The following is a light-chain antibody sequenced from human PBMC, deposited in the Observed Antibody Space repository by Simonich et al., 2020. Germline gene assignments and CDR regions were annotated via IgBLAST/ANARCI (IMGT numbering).Light chain of an antibody. CDR1: SSNIGSNY. V-gene: IGLV1-47*01. CDR2: RNN. Sequence: QSVLTQPPSASGTPGQRVTISCSGSSSNIGSNYVYWYQQLPGTAPKLLIYRNNQRPSGVPDRVSGSKSGTSTSRAISGLRSEDKADYYCAAWDDSLSGYWVFGGGTKLTVL. J-gene: IGLJ3*02. CDR3: AAWDDSLSGYWV.